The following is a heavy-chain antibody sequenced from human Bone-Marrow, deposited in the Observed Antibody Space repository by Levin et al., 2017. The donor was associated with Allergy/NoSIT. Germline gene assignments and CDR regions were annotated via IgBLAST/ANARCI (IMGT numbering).Heavy chain of an antibody. CDR2: ISVNSNII. J-gene: IGHJ4*02. CDR1: GFKFSNYA. CDR3: AKGSRGRGSAWTADY. Sequence: GASVKVSCVTSGFKFSNYAMSWVRQAPGKGLEWVSGISVNSNIIHYADSVRGRFTISRDNSKNTLYLQMNGLRVEDTATFYCAKGSRGRGSAWTADYWGLGTLVIVSS. V-gene: IGHV3-23*01. D-gene: IGHD6-19*01.